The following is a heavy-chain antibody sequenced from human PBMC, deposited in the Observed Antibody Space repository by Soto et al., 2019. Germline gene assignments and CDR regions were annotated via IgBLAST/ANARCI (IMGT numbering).Heavy chain of an antibody. Sequence: SVKVSCKASGGTFSSYAISWVRQAPGQGLEWMGGIIPIFGTANYAQKFQGRVTITADESTSTAYMELSSLRSEDTAVYYCARVVPGAEAWFGPWGQGTRVNVSS. CDR2: IIPIFGTA. J-gene: IGHJ5*02. V-gene: IGHV1-69*13. CDR3: ARVVPGAEAWFGP. D-gene: IGHD2-2*01. CDR1: GGTFSSYA.